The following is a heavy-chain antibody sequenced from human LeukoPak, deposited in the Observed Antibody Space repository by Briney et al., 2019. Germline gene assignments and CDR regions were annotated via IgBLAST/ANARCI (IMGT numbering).Heavy chain of an antibody. D-gene: IGHD3-10*01. CDR3: ARVLRITMVRGVMDYFDY. V-gene: IGHV4-31*03. Sequence: SETLSLTCTVSGGSISSGGYYWSWIRQHPGKGLEWIGYIYYSGSTYYNPSLKSRVTISVDTSKNQSSLKLSSVTAADTAVYYCARVLRITMVRGVMDYFDYWGQGTLVTVSS. J-gene: IGHJ4*02. CDR2: IYYSGST. CDR1: GGSISSGGYY.